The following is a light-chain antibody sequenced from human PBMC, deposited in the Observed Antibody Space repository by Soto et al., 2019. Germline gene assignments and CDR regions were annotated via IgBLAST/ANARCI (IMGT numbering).Light chain of an antibody. CDR3: QQLNTYPSI. Sequence: DIQLTQSPSFLSASVGDRVTITCRASQGIDTYLAWYQQKPGKAPKLLIYAASFLQSGVPSRFSGSGSGTEFTLTISSLQPEDFAAYYCQQLNTYPSIFGQGTRLEIK. CDR1: QGIDTY. CDR2: AAS. J-gene: IGKJ5*01. V-gene: IGKV1-9*01.